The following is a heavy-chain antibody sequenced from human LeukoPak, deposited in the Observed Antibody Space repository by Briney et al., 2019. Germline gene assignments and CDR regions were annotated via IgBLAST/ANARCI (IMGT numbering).Heavy chain of an antibody. Sequence: SETLSLTCTVSGGSISSSSYYWGWIRQPPGKGLEWIGSIYYSGSTYYNPSLKSRVTISVDTSKNQFSLKLSSVTAADTAVYYCAVSIPPRDAFDIWGRGTMVTVSS. J-gene: IGHJ3*02. V-gene: IGHV4-39*07. CDR3: AVSIPPRDAFDI. D-gene: IGHD2-21*01. CDR1: GGSISSSSYY. CDR2: IYYSGST.